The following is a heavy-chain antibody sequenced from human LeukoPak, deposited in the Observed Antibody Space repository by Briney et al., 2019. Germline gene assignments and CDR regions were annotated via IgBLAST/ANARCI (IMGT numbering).Heavy chain of an antibody. CDR1: GGSISSGGYY. Sequence: PSQTLSLTCTVSGGSISSGGYYWSWIRQPPGKGLEWIGYIYYSGSTYYNPSLKSRVTISVDTSKNQFSLKLSSVTAADTAVYYCARVLQGDSSGYLGDYGMDVWGQGTTVTVSS. J-gene: IGHJ6*02. V-gene: IGHV4-31*03. CDR2: IYYSGST. CDR3: ARVLQGDSSGYLGDYGMDV. D-gene: IGHD3-22*01.